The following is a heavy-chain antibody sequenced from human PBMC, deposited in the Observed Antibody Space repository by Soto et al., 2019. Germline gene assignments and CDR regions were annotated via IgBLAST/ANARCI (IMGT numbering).Heavy chain of an antibody. CDR3: ASQGSGRVYYFDY. CDR2: IYYSGST. Sequence: QVQLQESGPGLVKPSQTLSLTCTVSGGSISSGGYYWSWIRQHPGKGLEWIGYIYYSGSTYYNPSRKSRVIISIDTSKNQFSLKRSSVTAADTAVDYCASQGSGRVYYFDYWGQGTLVTVSS. D-gene: IGHD1-26*01. V-gene: IGHV4-31*03. CDR1: GGSISSGGYY. J-gene: IGHJ4*02.